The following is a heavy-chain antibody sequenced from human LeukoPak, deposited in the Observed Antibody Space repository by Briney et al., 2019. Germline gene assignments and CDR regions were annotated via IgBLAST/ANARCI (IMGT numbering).Heavy chain of an antibody. CDR1: GFTFSDHC. Sequence: GGSLRLSCAASGFTFSDHCMDWVRQAPGKGLEWVTRTRNKANSYTTEYAASVKGRFTISRDDSKNSLYLQMNSLKTEDTAVYYCSRYYYDSSDYRAFDYWGQGTLVTVSS. CDR2: TRNKANSYTT. D-gene: IGHD3-22*01. V-gene: IGHV3-72*01. CDR3: SRYYYDSSDYRAFDY. J-gene: IGHJ4*02.